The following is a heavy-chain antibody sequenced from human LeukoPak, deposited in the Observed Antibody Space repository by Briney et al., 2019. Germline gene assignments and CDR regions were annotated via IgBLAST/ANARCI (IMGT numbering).Heavy chain of an antibody. D-gene: IGHD1-20*01. CDR2: INSDGSST. V-gene: IGHV3-74*01. CDR3: ARDGYNWNRLYYYYYGMDV. J-gene: IGHJ6*02. Sequence: GGSLRLSCAASGFTFSSYWMHWVRQAPGKGLVWVSRINSDGSSTSYADSVKGRFTISRDNAKNTLYLQMNSLRAEDTAVYYCARDGYNWNRLYYYYYGMDVWGQGTTVTVSS. CDR1: GFTFSSYW.